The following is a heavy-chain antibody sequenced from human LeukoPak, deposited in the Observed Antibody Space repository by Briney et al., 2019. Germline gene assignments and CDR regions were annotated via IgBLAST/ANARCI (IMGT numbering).Heavy chain of an antibody. D-gene: IGHD3-22*01. CDR3: ARHKEDYYDSSGYYPPAEYFQH. V-gene: IGHV4-39*01. CDR1: GGSISSSSYY. Sequence: SETLSLTCTVSGGSISSSSYYWGWIRQPPGKGLEWIGSIYYSGSTYYNPSLKSRVTISVDTSKNQFSLKLSSVTAADTAVYYCARHKEDYYDSSGYYPPAEYFQHWGQGTLVTVSS. J-gene: IGHJ1*01. CDR2: IYYSGST.